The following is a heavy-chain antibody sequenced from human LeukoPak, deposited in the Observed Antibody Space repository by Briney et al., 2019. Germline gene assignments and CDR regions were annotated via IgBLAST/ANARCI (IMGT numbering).Heavy chain of an antibody. Sequence: GASVKVSCKASGGTFSSYAISWVRQAPGQGLEWMGRIIPILGIANYAQKFQGRVTITADKSTSTAYMELSSLRSEDTAVYYCAREGDGYCSSTSCQYYYYYMDVWGKGTTVTVSS. J-gene: IGHJ6*03. V-gene: IGHV1-69*04. CDR2: IIPILGIA. CDR3: AREGDGYCSSTSCQYYYYYMDV. CDR1: GGTFSSYA. D-gene: IGHD2-2*03.